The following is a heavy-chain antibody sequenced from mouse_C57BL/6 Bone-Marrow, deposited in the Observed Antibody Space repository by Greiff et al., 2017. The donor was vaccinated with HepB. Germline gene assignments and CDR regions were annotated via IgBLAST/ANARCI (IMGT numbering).Heavy chain of an antibody. CDR1: GYSITSGYY. D-gene: IGHD4-1*01. J-gene: IGHJ3*01. CDR2: ISYDGSN. Sequence: EVQLVESGPGLVKPSQSLSLTCSVTGYSITSGYYWNWIRQFPGNKLEWMGYISYDGSNNYNPSLKNRISITRDTSKNQFFLKLNSVTTEDTATYYCASRNWGAYWGQGTLVTVSA. V-gene: IGHV3-6*01. CDR3: ASRNWGAY.